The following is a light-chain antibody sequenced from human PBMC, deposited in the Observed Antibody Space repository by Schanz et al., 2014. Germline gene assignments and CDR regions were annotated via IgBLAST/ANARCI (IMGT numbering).Light chain of an antibody. CDR3: GTWDSSLSALWV. V-gene: IGLV1-51*01. CDR1: SSNIGANYD. J-gene: IGLJ3*02. Sequence: QSVLTQPPSVSGAPGQTVTISCSGSSSNIGANYDVHWYRQLPGTAPILLIYDNYKRPSGIPDRFSGSQSGTSATLGITGLQTGDEADYYCGTWDSSLSALWVFGGGTKLTVL. CDR2: DNY.